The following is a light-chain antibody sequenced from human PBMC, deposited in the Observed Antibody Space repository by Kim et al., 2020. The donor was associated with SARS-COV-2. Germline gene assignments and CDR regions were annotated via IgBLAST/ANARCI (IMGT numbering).Light chain of an antibody. CDR3: QAWDSSTLYV. J-gene: IGLJ1*01. CDR2: QDS. V-gene: IGLV3-1*01. Sequence: SYELTQPPSVSVSPGQTASITCPGDKLGDKYACWYQQKPGQSPVLVIYQDSKLPSGLPERFSGRNSGNTATLTISGTQAMDEADYYCQAWDSSTLYVFGTGTKVTVL. CDR1: KLGDKY.